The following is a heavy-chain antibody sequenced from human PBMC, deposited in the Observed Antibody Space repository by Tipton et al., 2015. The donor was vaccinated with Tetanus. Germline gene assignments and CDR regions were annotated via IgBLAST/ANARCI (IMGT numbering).Heavy chain of an antibody. CDR2: IYSCGST. CDR3: ARGWHSDPEGYCIGGTPLDY. Sequence: SLRLSCAASGFTVSSNYMSWVRQAPGKGLEWVSVIYSCGSTYYADSVKGRFTISRDNSKNTLYLQMNSLRAEDTAVYYCARGWHSDPEGYCIGGTPLDYWGQGTLVTVSS. J-gene: IGHJ4*02. CDR1: GFTVSSNY. D-gene: IGHD2-15*01. V-gene: IGHV3-66*03.